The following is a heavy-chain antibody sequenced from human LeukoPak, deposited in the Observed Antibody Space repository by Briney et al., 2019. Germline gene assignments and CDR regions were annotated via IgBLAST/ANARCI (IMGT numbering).Heavy chain of an antibody. CDR3: ARVYLSQLRFLEWLFGWFDP. V-gene: IGHV1-18*01. Sequence: ASVKVSCKASGYTFTSYGISWVRQAPGQGLEWMGWISAYNGNTNYAQKLQGRVTMTTDTSTSTAYMELRSLRSDDTAVYYCARVYLSQLRFLEWLFGWFDPWGQGTLVTVSS. D-gene: IGHD3-3*01. J-gene: IGHJ5*02. CDR2: ISAYNGNT. CDR1: GYTFTSYG.